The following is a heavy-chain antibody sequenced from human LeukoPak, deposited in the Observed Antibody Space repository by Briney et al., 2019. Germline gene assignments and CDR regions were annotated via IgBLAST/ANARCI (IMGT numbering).Heavy chain of an antibody. D-gene: IGHD3-22*01. CDR2: IYYSGST. V-gene: IGHV4-31*03. Sequence: SQTLSLICTVSGGSISSGGYYWSWIRQHPGKGLEWIGYIYYSGSTYYNPSLKSRVTISADTSKYPFSLKLTYVTAEDTAVYYCARGQVDPNYSYDSSTSAFDIWGQGTMVTVSS. CDR3: ARGQVDPNYSYDSSTSAFDI. CDR1: GGSISSGGYY. J-gene: IGHJ3*02.